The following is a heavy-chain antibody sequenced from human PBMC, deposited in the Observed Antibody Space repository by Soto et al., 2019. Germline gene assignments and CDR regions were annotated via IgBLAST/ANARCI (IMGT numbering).Heavy chain of an antibody. J-gene: IGHJ4*02. Sequence: EVQLLESGGGLVQPGGSLRLSCAGSGFSVSSSYMGWVRQAPGKGLEWISAIHSGGNTYDADSVKGRFTISRDTSKNTVYLKMNGLGVEDTAVYYCARDSNSPACFGYWGQGSLVIVSS. CDR3: ARDSNSPACFGY. V-gene: IGHV3-66*01. CDR1: GFSVSSSY. CDR2: IHSGGNT.